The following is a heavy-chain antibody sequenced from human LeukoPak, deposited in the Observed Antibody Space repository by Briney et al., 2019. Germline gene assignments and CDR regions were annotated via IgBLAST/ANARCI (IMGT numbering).Heavy chain of an antibody. CDR1: GYTFTSYG. V-gene: IGHV1-18*01. CDR2: ISAYNGNR. CDR3: ARDALSAARTAGGDMDV. D-gene: IGHD6-6*01. Sequence: ASVKVSCKASGYTFTSYGISWVRQAPGQGLEWMGWISAYNGNRGYALKLQGRVTMTTDASMSTAYMELRSLRSDDTAVYYCARDALSAARTAGGDMDVWGKGTTVTVSS. J-gene: IGHJ6*03.